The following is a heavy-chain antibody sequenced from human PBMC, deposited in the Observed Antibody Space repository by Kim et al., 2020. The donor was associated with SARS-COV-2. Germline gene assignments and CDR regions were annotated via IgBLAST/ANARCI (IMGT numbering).Heavy chain of an antibody. CDR3: AKASRRYSSSWYDYYYYGMDV. CDR2: ISGSGGST. Sequence: GGSLRLSCAASGFTFSSYAMSWVRQAPGKGLEWVSAISGSGGSTYYEDSVKGRFTISRDNSKNTLYLQMNSLRAEDTAVYYCAKASRRYSSSWYDYYYYGMDVWGQGTTVTVSS. D-gene: IGHD6-13*01. V-gene: IGHV3-23*01. CDR1: GFTFSSYA. J-gene: IGHJ6*02.